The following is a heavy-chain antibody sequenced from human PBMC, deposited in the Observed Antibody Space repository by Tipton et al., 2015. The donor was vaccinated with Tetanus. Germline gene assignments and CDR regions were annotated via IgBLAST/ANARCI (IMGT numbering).Heavy chain of an antibody. D-gene: IGHD3-22*01. CDR1: GGSFSGYY. CDR3: ARDDYYDGRGLYYYGLDV. V-gene: IGHV4-34*01. CDR2: INHSGST. Sequence: TLSLTCAVYGGSFSGYYWSWIRQPPGKGLEWIGEINHSGSTNYNPSLKSRVTISVDTSKNQFSLKVSSVTAADTAVYYCARDDYYDGRGLYYYGLDVWGQGTTVTVS. J-gene: IGHJ6*02.